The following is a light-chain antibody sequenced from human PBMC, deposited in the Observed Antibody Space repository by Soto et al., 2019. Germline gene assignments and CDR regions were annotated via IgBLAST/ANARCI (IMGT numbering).Light chain of an antibody. J-gene: IGKJ4*01. Sequence: DIQMTQSPSSLSASVGDRVTITCRASQSISSYLNWYQQKPGKAPKLLIYRASNLESGVPSRFSGSGFGTEFTLTISSLQPDDFATYYCQEYNGFPVTFGGGTKVDIK. CDR1: QSISSY. CDR3: QEYNGFPVT. V-gene: IGKV1-5*03. CDR2: RAS.